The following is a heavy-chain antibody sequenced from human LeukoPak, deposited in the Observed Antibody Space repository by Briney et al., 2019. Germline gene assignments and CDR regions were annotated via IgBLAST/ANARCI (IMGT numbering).Heavy chain of an antibody. CDR2: IYYSGST. V-gene: IGHV4-59*01. J-gene: IGHJ4*02. CDR1: GGSISSYY. Sequence: PSETLSLTCSVSGGSISSYYWRWIRQPPGKGLEWIGYIYYSGSTKYNPSLKSRVTISVDTSKNQFSLKLSSVTAADTAVYYCARVTGYMVEDYFDYWGQGTLVTVSS. D-gene: IGHD6-13*01. CDR3: ARVTGYMVEDYFDY.